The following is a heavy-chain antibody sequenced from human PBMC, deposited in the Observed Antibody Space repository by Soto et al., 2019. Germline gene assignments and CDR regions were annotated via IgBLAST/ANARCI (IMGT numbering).Heavy chain of an antibody. CDR1: GFTFSNAW. D-gene: IGHD4-17*01. J-gene: IGHJ5*02. CDR2: IKSKTDGGTT. Sequence: EVQLVESGGGLVKPGGSLRLSCAASGFTFSNAWMNWVRQAPGKGLEWVGRIKSKTDGGTTDYAAPVKGRFTISRDDSKNTRYLQMNSLKTEDTAVYYCTTFLTDYGEGITRCPWGQGTLVTVSS. CDR3: TTFLTDYGEGITRCP. V-gene: IGHV3-15*07.